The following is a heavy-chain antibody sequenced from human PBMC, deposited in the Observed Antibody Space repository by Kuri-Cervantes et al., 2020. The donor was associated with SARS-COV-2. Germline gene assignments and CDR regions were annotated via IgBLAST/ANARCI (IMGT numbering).Heavy chain of an antibody. V-gene: IGHV4-39*01. CDR3: ARQMMSSITIFGVVITRNWFDP. CDR1: GVSLRSVNFY. Sequence: ESLKISCTVTGVSLRSVNFYWGWIRQPPGKGLEWIGSIYYSGSTYYNPSLKSRVTISVDTSKNQFSLKLSSVTAADTAVYYCARQMMSSITIFGVVITRNWFDPWGQGTLVTVSS. D-gene: IGHD3-3*01. J-gene: IGHJ5*02. CDR2: IYYSGST.